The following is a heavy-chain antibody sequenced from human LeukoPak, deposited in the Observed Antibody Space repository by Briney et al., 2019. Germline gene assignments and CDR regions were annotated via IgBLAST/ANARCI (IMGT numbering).Heavy chain of an antibody. CDR3: ASGTGDLNY. D-gene: IGHD7-27*01. CDR1: GFTFSIYG. Sequence: PGGSLRLSCAASGFTFSIYGMHWVRQAPGKGLEWVAVISYDGSNKYYADSVKGRFTISRDNSKNTLYLQMNSLRAEDTAVYYCASGTGDLNYWGQGTLVTVS. CDR2: ISYDGSNK. V-gene: IGHV3-30*03. J-gene: IGHJ4*02.